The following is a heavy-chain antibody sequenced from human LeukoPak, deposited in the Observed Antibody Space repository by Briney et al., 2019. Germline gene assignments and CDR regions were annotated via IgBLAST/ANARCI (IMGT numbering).Heavy chain of an antibody. CDR2: VSGSGDST. CDR3: AKSRGSYWVPEFDY. D-gene: IGHD1-26*01. CDR1: GFTFSNYA. Sequence: GGSLRLSCAASGFTFSNYAMSWVRQAPGKGLEWVSDVSGSGDSTNYADSVKGRFTISRDNSKNTLYLQMNSLRAEDTAIYYCAKSRGSYWVPEFDYWGQGTLVTVSS. V-gene: IGHV3-23*01. J-gene: IGHJ4*02.